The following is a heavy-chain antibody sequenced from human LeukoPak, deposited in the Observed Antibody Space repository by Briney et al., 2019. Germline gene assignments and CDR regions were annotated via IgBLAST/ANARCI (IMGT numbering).Heavy chain of an antibody. V-gene: IGHV1-18*01. CDR2: ISAHNGNT. CDR1: GYTFTSYG. CDR3: ARGGPRTSRAAPERGWFDP. D-gene: IGHD1-14*01. Sequence: ASVKVSCKASGYTFTSYGISWVRQAPGQGLEWMGWISAHNGNTNYAQKLQGRVTMTTDTSTSTAYMELRSLRSDDTAVYYCARGGPRTSRAAPERGWFDPRGQGTLVTVSS. J-gene: IGHJ5*02.